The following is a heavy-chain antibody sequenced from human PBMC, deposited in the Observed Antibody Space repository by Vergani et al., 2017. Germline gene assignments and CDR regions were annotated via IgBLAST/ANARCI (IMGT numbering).Heavy chain of an antibody. V-gene: IGHV4-34*01. CDR2: INHSGST. D-gene: IGHD3-22*01. CDR1: GGSFSGYY. CDR3: ARDFYYDSSGYFDY. Sequence: QVQLQQWGAGLLKPSETLSLTCAVYGGSFSGYYWSWIRQPPGKGLEWIGEINHSGSTNYNPSLKSRVTISVDTSKNQFSLKLSSVTAADTAVYYCARDFYYDSSGYFDYWGQGTLVTVSS. J-gene: IGHJ4*02.